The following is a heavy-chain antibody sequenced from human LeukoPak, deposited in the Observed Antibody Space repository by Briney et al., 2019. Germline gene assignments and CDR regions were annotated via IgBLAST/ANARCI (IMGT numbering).Heavy chain of an antibody. CDR1: GFTFSSYG. D-gene: IGHD2-21*01. V-gene: IGHV3-23*01. Sequence: QSGGSLRLSCAASGFTFSSYGMSWVRQAPGKGLEWVSAISGSGGSAYYADSVKGRFTISRDNSKNTLYLQMNSLRVEDTAVYYCAKALGRGGEEFDYWGQGTLVTVFS. CDR3: AKALGRGGEEFDY. J-gene: IGHJ4*02. CDR2: ISGSGGSA.